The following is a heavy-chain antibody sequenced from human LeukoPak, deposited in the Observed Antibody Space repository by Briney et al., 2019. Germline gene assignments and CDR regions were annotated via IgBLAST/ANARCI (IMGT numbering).Heavy chain of an antibody. D-gene: IGHD2-2*01. CDR3: ARVVGWGYCSSTSCQEGHWFDP. CDR1: GGSFSGYY. V-gene: IGHV4-34*01. J-gene: IGHJ5*02. CDR2: INHSENT. Sequence: SETLSLTCAVYGGSFSGYYWTWIRQPPGKGLEWIGEINHSENTNYNPSLKSRVTISVDRSKNQFSLKLSSVTAADTAVYYCARVVGWGYCSSTSCQEGHWFDPWGQGTLVTVSS.